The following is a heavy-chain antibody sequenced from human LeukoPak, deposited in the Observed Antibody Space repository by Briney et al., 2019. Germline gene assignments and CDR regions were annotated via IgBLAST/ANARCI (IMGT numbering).Heavy chain of an antibody. CDR2: INPSGGST. V-gene: IGHV1-46*01. CDR3: ARDQGDYDFWSGYYNWFDP. CDR1: GYTFTSYY. Sequence: ASVKVSCKASGYTFTSYYMHWVRQAPGQGLEWMGIINPSGGSTSYAQKFQGRVTMTRDTSTSTVYMELSSLRFEDTAVYYCARDQGDYDFWSGYYNWFDPWGQGTLVTVSS. J-gene: IGHJ5*02. D-gene: IGHD3-3*01.